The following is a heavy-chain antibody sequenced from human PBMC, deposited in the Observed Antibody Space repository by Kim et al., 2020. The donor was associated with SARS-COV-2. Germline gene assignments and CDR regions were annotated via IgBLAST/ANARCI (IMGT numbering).Heavy chain of an antibody. CDR2: INPNSGGT. CDR1: GYTFTAYH. D-gene: IGHD2-2*01. V-gene: IGHV1-2*02. CDR3: ARGGCTTTSCYSLGAFDI. Sequence: ASVKVSCKASGYTFTAYHIHWVRQAPGQGPEWMGWINPNSGGTNYVQKFQGRVTMTRDTSISTAYMELSRLRSDDTAMYYCARGGCTTTSCYSLGAFDIWGQGTMVTVSS. J-gene: IGHJ3*02.